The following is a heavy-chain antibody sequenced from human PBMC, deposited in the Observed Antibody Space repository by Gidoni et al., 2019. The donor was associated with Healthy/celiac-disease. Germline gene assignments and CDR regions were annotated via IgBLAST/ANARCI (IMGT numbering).Heavy chain of an antibody. CDR3: AKAYSSSWVDFDY. D-gene: IGHD6-13*01. Sequence: QVRLVESGGGVVQPGGSLSLSCAASGFTFSSYGMHWVRQAPGKGLEWVACIRDYGSNKYYAHSVKGRFTISRDNAKNTLYLQMNSLRAEDTAVYYGAKAYSSSWVDFDYWGQGTLVTVSS. J-gene: IGHJ4*02. V-gene: IGHV3-30*02. CDR2: IRDYGSNK. CDR1: GFTFSSYG.